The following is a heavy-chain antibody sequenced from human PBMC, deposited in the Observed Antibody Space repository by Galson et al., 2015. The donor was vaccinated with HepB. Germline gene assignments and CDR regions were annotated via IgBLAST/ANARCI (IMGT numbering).Heavy chain of an antibody. D-gene: IGHD2-8*02. CDR3: ARSLGLVGPSFDN. CDR1: GFSLRTSGVG. J-gene: IGHJ4*02. CDR2: IYWSDDT. V-gene: IGHV2-5*01. Sequence: PALVKPTQTLTLTCTFSGFSLRTSGVGVGWVRQSPGKALEWLALIYWSDDTRYSPSLRSRLTITKDTSKNQVVLTMTNLDPMDTATYYCARSLGLVGPSFDNWGQGTLVTVSS.